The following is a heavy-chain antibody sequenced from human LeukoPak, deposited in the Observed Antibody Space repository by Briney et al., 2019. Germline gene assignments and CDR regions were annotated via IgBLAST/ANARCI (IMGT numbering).Heavy chain of an antibody. CDR1: GGSISSYY. J-gene: IGHJ2*01. CDR2: IYYSGST. D-gene: IGHD4-17*01. Sequence: PSETLPLTCTVSGGSISSYYWSWIRQPPGKGLEWIGYIYYSGSTNYNPSLKSRVTISVDTSKNQFSLKLSSVTAADTAVYYCARKERDGDYWYFDLWGRGTLVTVSS. V-gene: IGHV4-59*08. CDR3: ARKERDGDYWYFDL.